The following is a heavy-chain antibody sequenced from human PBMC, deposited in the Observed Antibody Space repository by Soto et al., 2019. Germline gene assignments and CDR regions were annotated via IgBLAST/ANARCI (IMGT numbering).Heavy chain of an antibody. Sequence: QVQLVQSGAEVKKPGSSVKVSCKASGGTFSSYAISWVRQAPGQGLEWMGGIIPIFGTANYAQKFQGRVTITADESTSTAYMELSSLRSEDTAVYYCAREKGAAAGYYYYYYGMDVWGQGTTVTVSS. CDR3: AREKGAAAGYYYYYYGMDV. CDR1: GGTFSSYA. V-gene: IGHV1-69*01. J-gene: IGHJ6*02. CDR2: IIPIFGTA. D-gene: IGHD6-13*01.